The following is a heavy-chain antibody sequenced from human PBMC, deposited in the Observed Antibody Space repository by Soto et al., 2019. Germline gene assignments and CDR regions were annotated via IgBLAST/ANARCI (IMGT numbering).Heavy chain of an antibody. CDR3: ARGLSRGWFDY. Sequence: EVQLVESGGGLVKPGGSLRVSCAASGFTFSNYSMNWVRQAPGKGLEWVSSISGTSKYIYYADSVKGRFTISRDNAKKSLYLQMNSLRAEDTAVYYCARGLSRGWFDYWGQGTLVTVSA. CDR1: GFTFSNYS. D-gene: IGHD6-13*01. CDR2: ISGTSKYI. J-gene: IGHJ5*01. V-gene: IGHV3-21*01.